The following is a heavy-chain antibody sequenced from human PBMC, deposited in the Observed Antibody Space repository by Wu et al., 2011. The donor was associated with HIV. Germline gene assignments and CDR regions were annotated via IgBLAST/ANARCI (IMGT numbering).Heavy chain of an antibody. J-gene: IGHJ5*02. CDR3: ARVTGDLGWFDP. CDR2: INPNSDGT. Sequence: QVQLVQSGAEVKKPGASVKVSCKASGYTFTTYGVSWVRQAPGQGLEWMGWINPNSDGTNYAQKFQGRVTMTRDTSISTAYMELSRLRSDDTAVYYCARVTGDLGWFDPWGQGPWSPSP. V-gene: IGHV1-2*02. CDR1: GYTFTTYG. D-gene: IGHD7-27*01.